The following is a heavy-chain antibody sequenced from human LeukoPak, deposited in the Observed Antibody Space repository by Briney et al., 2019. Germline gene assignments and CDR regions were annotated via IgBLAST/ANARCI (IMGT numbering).Heavy chain of an antibody. Sequence: PSETLSLTCVVSGYSISSGNYWGWIRLSPGKGLEWIESIYHSGSTYYNPSLKSRVTISVDTSKNQFSLKLNSVTAADTAVYYCARARVGAALFDYWGQGTLVTVSS. J-gene: IGHJ4*02. CDR3: ARARVGAALFDY. CDR1: GYSISSGNY. CDR2: IYHSGST. V-gene: IGHV4-38-2*01. D-gene: IGHD1-26*01.